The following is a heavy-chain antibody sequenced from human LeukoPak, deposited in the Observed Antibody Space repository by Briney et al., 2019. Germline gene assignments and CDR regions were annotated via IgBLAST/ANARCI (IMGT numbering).Heavy chain of an antibody. CDR1: GFTFSSYG. D-gene: IGHD6-13*01. V-gene: IGHV3-30*02. J-gene: IGHJ4*02. Sequence: QSGGSLRLSCAASGFTFSSYGMHWVRQAPGKGLEWVAFIRYDGSNKYYADSVKGRFTISRDNAKNSLYLQMNSLRAEDTAVYYCASPPGIAAAGTEVGDYWGQGTLVTVSS. CDR3: ASPPGIAAAGTEVGDY. CDR2: IRYDGSNK.